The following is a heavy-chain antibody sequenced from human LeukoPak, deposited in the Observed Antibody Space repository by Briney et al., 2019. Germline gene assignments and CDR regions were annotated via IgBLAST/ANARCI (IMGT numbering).Heavy chain of an antibody. CDR3: ASFDGTPGYYYDSSGYYLFDY. J-gene: IGHJ4*02. D-gene: IGHD3-22*01. CDR2: INHSGST. CDR1: GGSFSGYY. V-gene: IGHV4-34*01. Sequence: SETLSLTCAVYGGSFSGYYWSWIRQPPGKGLEWIGEINHSGSTNFNPSLKSRVTISVDTSKNQFSLKLSSVTAADTAVYYCASFDGTPGYYYDSSGYYLFDYWGQGTLVTVSS.